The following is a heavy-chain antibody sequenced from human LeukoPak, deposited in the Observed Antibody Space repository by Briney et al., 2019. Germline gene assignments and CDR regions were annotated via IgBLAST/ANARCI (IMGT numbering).Heavy chain of an antibody. V-gene: IGHV3-30*02. CDR1: GLVFSNYG. D-gene: IGHD3-10*01. CDR2: IRYDGNRK. J-gene: IGHJ4*02. CDR3: AKDRWFAELLESYFDS. Sequence: GGSLRLSCVASGLVFSNYGMHWVRQAPGKGLEWVTFIRYDGNRKYFADSVKGRFTISRDNSKNTLYLQMNSLRTEDTAMYYCAKDRWFAELLESYFDSWGQGALVTVSS.